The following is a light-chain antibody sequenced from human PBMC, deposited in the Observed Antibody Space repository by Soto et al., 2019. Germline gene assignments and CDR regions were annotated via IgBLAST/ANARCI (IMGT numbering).Light chain of an antibody. CDR1: SSNIGSHT. V-gene: IGLV1-44*01. J-gene: IGLJ2*01. CDR2: SNT. CDR3: AAWDDSLNGVV. Sequence: QSVLTQPPSASGTPGQTIAISCSGGSSNIGSHTVNWYQQLPGTAPRLLIYSNTQRPSGVPDRFSGSKSGTSASLAISGLQSEYEGDYYFAAWDDSLNGVVFGVGTKLTVL.